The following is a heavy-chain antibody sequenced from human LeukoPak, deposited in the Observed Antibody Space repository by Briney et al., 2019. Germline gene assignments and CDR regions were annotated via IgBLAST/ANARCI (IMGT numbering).Heavy chain of an antibody. V-gene: IGHV3-48*01. J-gene: IGHJ3*02. CDR3: ARRRGSAFDI. D-gene: IGHD2-15*01. CDR1: GFTVSSNY. CDR2: ISSSSSTI. Sequence: GGSLRLSCAASGFTVSSNYMSWVRQAPGKGLEWVSYISSSSSTIYYADSVKGRFTISRDNAKNSLYLQMNSLRAEDTAVYYCARRRGSAFDIWGQGTMVTVSS.